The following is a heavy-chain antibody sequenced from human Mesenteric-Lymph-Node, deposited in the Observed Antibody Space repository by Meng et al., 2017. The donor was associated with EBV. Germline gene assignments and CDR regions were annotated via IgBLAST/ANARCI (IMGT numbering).Heavy chain of an antibody. V-gene: IGHV4-39*07. J-gene: IGHJ4*02. Sequence: LQGSGPGLVKSSETLSLTCSVSGGSIGSSSYYWGWIRQPPGKGLEWIGNIYYTGSTYYNPSLKSRSTLSVDTSKNQFSLKLSSVTAADTAVYYCAREYEEPYYYGSGKAFDYWGQGTLVTVSS. CDR3: AREYEEPYYYGSGKAFDY. D-gene: IGHD3-10*01. CDR1: GGSIGSSSYY. CDR2: IYYTGST.